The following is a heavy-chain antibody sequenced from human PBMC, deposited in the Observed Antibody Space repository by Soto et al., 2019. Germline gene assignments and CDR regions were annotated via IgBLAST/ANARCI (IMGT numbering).Heavy chain of an antibody. CDR1: GYTFTSYD. Sequence: ASVKVSCKASGYTFTSYDINWVRQATGQGLEWMGWMNPNSGNTGYAQKFQGRVTMTRNTSISTAYMELSSLSSEDTAVYYCARGRRGYCSGGSCYSDYWGQGTLVTVSS. D-gene: IGHD2-15*01. J-gene: IGHJ4*02. CDR2: MNPNSGNT. V-gene: IGHV1-8*01. CDR3: ARGRRGYCSGGSCYSDY.